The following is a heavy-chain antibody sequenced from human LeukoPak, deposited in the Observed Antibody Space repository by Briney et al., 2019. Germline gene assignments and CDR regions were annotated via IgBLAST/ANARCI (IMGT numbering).Heavy chain of an antibody. J-gene: IGHJ4*02. CDR3: ARGSTGYNPSSY. D-gene: IGHD5-12*01. CDR2: ISAYNGNT. Sequence: GASVKVSCKASGYSFSTYGISWVRQAPGQGLEWMGWISAYNGNTNYAQKLQGRVTMTTDTSTSTAYMELRSLRSDDTAVYYCARGSTGYNPSSYWGQGTLVTVSS. V-gene: IGHV1-18*01. CDR1: GYSFSTYG.